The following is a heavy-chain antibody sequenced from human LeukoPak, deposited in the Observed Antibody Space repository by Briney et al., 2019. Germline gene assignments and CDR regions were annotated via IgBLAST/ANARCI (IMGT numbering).Heavy chain of an antibody. D-gene: IGHD1-26*01. V-gene: IGHV4-59*01. J-gene: IGHJ4*02. CDR3: ARVGLLKYFDY. CDR1: GGSISSYY. CDR2: IYYSGST. Sequence: SETLSLTCTVSGGSISSYYWSWIQQPPGKGLEWIGYIYYSGSTNYNPSLKSRVTISVDTSKNQFSLKLSSVTAADTAVYYCARVGLLKYFDYWGQGTLVTVSS.